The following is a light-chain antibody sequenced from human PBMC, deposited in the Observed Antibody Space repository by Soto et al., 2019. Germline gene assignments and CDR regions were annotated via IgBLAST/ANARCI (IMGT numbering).Light chain of an antibody. Sequence: DIQMTQSPSSLSASVGDRVTLSCRASQSINSYLNWYQQKPGKAPRLVLYSASSLPSGVPSRFSGRGYGTDFILTISSLQPEDFATYYCQQSSSIPHTFGQGTKLEVK. CDR3: QQSSSIPHT. CDR2: SAS. CDR1: QSINSY. V-gene: IGKV1-39*01. J-gene: IGKJ2*01.